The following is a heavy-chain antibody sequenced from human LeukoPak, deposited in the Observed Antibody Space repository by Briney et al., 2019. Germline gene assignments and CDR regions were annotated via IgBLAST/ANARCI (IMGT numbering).Heavy chain of an antibody. J-gene: IGHJ6*03. CDR2: INTNTGNP. CDR3: TRKSVAATPRDIVYQYYSMDV. Sequence: ASVKVSCKASGYTFTSYATNWVRQAPGQGLEWMVWINTNTGNPTYAQGFTGRFVFSLDTSVSTAYLQISSLKAEDTAVYYCTRKSVAATPRDIVYQYYSMDVWGKGTTVTVSS. D-gene: IGHD2-15*01. CDR1: GYTFTSYA. V-gene: IGHV7-4-1*02.